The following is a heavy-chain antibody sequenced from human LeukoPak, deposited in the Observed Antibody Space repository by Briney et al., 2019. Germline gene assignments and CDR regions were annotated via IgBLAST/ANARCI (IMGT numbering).Heavy chain of an antibody. Sequence: SETLSLTCTVSGGSISSYYWSWSRQPPGKGLEWIGYIYYSGSTNYNPSLKSRVTISVDTSKNQFSLKLSSVTAADTAVYYCARGGSSAYNWFDPWGQRTMVADSS. D-gene: IGHD1-26*01. V-gene: IGHV4-59*01. CDR2: IYYSGST. CDR3: ARGGSSAYNWFDP. CDR1: GGSISSYY. J-gene: IGHJ5*02.